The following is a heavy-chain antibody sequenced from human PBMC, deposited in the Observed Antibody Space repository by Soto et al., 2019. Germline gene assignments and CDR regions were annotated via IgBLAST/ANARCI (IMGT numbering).Heavy chain of an antibody. D-gene: IGHD4-17*01. CDR1: GGSVTNSSYY. V-gene: IGHV4-39*01. J-gene: IGHJ4*02. Sequence: PSDTLSLTCTVSGGSVTNSSYYWGWIRQSPGKGLEWIGSVYYRGRSYSKSSVKSRVTISVDTSKNRFSLSLNSVTASDTAVYFCVSQRTTVPTQAYFDYWGPGXLVTVYS. CDR3: VSQRTTVPTQAYFDY. CDR2: VYYRGRS.